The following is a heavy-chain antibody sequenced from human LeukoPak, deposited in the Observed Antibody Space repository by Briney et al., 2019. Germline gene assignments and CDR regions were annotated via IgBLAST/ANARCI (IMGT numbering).Heavy chain of an antibody. V-gene: IGHV3-33*01. CDR2: IWYDGSNK. CDR3: ARGEGNSLGY. J-gene: IGHJ4*02. D-gene: IGHD2/OR15-2a*01. Sequence: GRSLRLSCAASGFTFSSYGMHWVRQAPGKGLEWVAVIWYDGSNKYYADSVKGRFTISRDNSKNTLYLQMNSLGVEDTAVYYCARGEGNSLGYWGQGTLVTVSS. CDR1: GFTFSSYG.